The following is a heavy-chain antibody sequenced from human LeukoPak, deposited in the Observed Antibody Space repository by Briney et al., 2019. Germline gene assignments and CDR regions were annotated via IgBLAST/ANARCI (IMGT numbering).Heavy chain of an antibody. V-gene: IGHV3-20*04. CDR1: GFTFDDYG. CDR3: ARDQYYDFWSGYQQYYFDY. CDR2: INWNGGST. J-gene: IGHJ4*02. Sequence: PGGSLRLSCAASGFTFDDYGMSWVRQAPGKGLEWVSGINWNGGSTGYADSVKGRFTISRDNAKNSLYLQMNSLRAEDTALYYCARDQYYDFWSGYQQYYFDYWGQGTLVTVSS. D-gene: IGHD3-3*01.